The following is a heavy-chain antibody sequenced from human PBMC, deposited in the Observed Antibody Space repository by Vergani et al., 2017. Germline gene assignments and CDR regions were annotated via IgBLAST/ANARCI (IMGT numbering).Heavy chain of an antibody. CDR3: YTDYHDY. V-gene: IGHV3-15*01. D-gene: IGHD2-2*02. J-gene: IGHJ4*02. CDR2: IRSKNDGGTA. Sequence: EVQVVESGGGVIKPGGSLRLSCVGSGITFKNDWINWVRQAPGKGLEWIGRIRSKNDGGTADYAAPLKGRFTISRDDSKDSAFLLVNNLKTEDTAVYFCYTDYHDYWGQGTLVTVSS. CDR1: GITFKNDW.